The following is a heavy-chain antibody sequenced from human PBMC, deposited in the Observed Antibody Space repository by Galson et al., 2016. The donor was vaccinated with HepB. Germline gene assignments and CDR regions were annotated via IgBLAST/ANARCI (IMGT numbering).Heavy chain of an antibody. J-gene: IGHJ4*02. V-gene: IGHV2-5*02. CDR1: GFSLSTSGVG. Sequence: PALVKPTQTLTLTCTFSGFSLSTSGVGVGWIRQPPGKALEWLALIYWDDDKRYSPSLRNRLTITKDTSKNQVVLTMTNMDPVDTATYYCAHNRWYGGHLYSFDYWGQGARVTVSS. D-gene: IGHD2-15*01. CDR3: AHNRWYGGHLYSFDY. CDR2: IYWDDDK.